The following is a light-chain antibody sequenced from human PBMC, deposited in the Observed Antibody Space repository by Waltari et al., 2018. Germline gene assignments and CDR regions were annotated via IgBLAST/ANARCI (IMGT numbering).Light chain of an antibody. CDR2: GAA. V-gene: IGKV3-15*01. Sequence: EIVMTQSPAILSASPGERATLSCRASQSVSTNLAWYQQKPGQAPRILIYGAATRATGIPARLSGSGSGTDFTLTISSLEPEDFAVYYCQQRSNWPPYTFGQGTKLEIK. CDR3: QQRSNWPPYT. J-gene: IGKJ2*01. CDR1: QSVSTN.